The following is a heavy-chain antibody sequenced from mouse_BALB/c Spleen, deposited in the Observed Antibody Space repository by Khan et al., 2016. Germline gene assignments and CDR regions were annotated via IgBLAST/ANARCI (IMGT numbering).Heavy chain of an antibody. V-gene: IGHV7-3*02. Sequence: EVELVESGGGLVQPGGSLRLSCATSGFTFTDYYMSWVRQPPGKALEWLGFIRNKANGYTTEYSASVKGRFTISRDNSKSILYLQMNTLRAEDSATYYCARGNFFMDYWGQGTSVTVSS. CDR2: IRNKANGYTT. CDR1: GFTFTDYY. CDR3: ARGNFFMDY. J-gene: IGHJ4*01.